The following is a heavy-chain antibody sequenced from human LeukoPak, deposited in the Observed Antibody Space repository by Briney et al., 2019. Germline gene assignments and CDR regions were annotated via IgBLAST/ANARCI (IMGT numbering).Heavy chain of an antibody. CDR3: AKRGIMIRLVIIIGLHKEAYYYDC. D-gene: IGHD3-10*01. CDR2: ISDSGGST. V-gene: IGHV3-23*01. Sequence: PGGSLRLSCVASGLTFSNYAMSWVRQAPGKGLEWVSDISDSGGSTNYADSVKGRFTISRDNSTNTLYLQMKSLRAQNTAVYYCAKRGIMIRLVIIIGLHKEAYYYDCWGEGNLVTVSS. CDR1: GLTFSNYA. J-gene: IGHJ4*02.